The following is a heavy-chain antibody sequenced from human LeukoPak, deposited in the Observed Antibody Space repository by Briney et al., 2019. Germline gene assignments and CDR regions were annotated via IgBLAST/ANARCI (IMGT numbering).Heavy chain of an antibody. CDR3: ARDVTGIAVAGQGSFDY. CDR2: TYYRSKWYN. J-gene: IGHJ4*02. D-gene: IGHD6-19*01. V-gene: IGHV6-1*01. CDR1: GDSVSSNSAA. Sequence: SQTLSLTCAISGDSVSSNSAALNWIRQSPSRGLEWLGRTYYRSKWYNDYAVSVKSRITINPDTSKNQFSLQLNSVTPEDTAVYYCARDVTGIAVAGQGSFDYWGQGTLVTVSS.